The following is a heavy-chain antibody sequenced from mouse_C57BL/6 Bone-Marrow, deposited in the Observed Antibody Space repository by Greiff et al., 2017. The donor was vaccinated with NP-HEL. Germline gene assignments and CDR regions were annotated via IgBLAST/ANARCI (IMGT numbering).Heavy chain of an antibody. Sequence: VQLKESGGDLVKPGGSLKLSCAASGFTFSSYGMSWVRQTPDKRLEWVATISSGGSYTYYPDSVKGRFTISRDTAKNTLYLQMSSLKSEDTAMYYCARHMGAWFAYWGQGTLVTVSA. CDR1: GFTFSSYG. D-gene: IGHD1-1*02. V-gene: IGHV5-6*01. CDR3: ARHMGAWFAY. J-gene: IGHJ3*01. CDR2: ISSGGSYT.